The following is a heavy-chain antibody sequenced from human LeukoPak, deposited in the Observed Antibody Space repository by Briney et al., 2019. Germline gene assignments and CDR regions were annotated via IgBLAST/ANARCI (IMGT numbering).Heavy chain of an antibody. CDR3: TTVGSSWGFDY. D-gene: IGHD6-13*01. V-gene: IGHV3-15*01. Sequence: PGGSLRLSCAASGFTFSNAWMTWVRQAPGKGLEWVGRIKSKTDGGTTDYAAPLRGRFTILRDDSKNTLFLHMNSLQTEDTALYHCTTVGSSWGFDYWGQGTLVTVSS. CDR2: IKSKTDGGTT. CDR1: GFTFSNAW. J-gene: IGHJ4*02.